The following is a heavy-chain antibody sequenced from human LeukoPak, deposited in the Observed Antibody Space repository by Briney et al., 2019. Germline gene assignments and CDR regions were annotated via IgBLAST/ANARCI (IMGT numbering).Heavy chain of an antibody. D-gene: IGHD6-19*01. J-gene: IGHJ5*02. V-gene: IGHV4-4*02. CDR2: IYHSGST. CDR3: ARARYSSGPTSP. Sequence: GEIYHSGSTNYNPSLKSRVTISVDKSKNQFSLKLSSVTAADTAVYYCARARYSSGPTSPWGQGTLVTVSS.